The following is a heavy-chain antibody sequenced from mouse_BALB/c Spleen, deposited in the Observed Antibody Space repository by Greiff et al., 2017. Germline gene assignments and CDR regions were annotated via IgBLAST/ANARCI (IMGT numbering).Heavy chain of an antibody. CDR3: ARLTTATRAMDY. CDR2: IWSGGST. CDR1: GFSLTSYG. J-gene: IGHJ4*01. D-gene: IGHD1-2*01. V-gene: IGHV2-2*02. Sequence: VQLVESGPGLVQPSQSLSITCTVSGFSLTSYGVHWVRQSPGKGLEWLGVIWSGGSTDYNAAFISRLSISKDNSKSQVFFKMNSLQANDTAIYYCARLTTATRAMDYWGQGTSVTVSS.